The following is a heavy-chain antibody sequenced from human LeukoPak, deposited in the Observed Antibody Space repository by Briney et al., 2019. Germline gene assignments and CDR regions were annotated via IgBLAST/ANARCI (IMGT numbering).Heavy chain of an antibody. CDR2: IIPISGTA. Sequence: GASVKVSCKASGGTFSSYAISWVRQAPGQGLEWMGGIIPISGTANYAQKFQGRVTITADKSTSTAYMELSSLRSEDTAVYYCASSKAMTCHYWGQGTLVTVSS. J-gene: IGHJ4*02. D-gene: IGHD2-2*01. CDR1: GGTFSSYA. V-gene: IGHV1-69*06. CDR3: ASSKAMTCHY.